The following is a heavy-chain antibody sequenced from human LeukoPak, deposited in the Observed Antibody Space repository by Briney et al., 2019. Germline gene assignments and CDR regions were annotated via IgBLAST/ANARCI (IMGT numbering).Heavy chain of an antibody. D-gene: IGHD3-10*01. CDR1: GVYITNGLYF. Sequence: SQTLSLTCTVSGVYITNGLYFWNWIRQPAGKGLEWIGRIYSSGNTNYNPSLKSRVTISVDTSKNQFSLKLNSVTAADTAVYYCARSGTYYNNWFDPWGQGTLVTVSS. J-gene: IGHJ5*02. CDR2: IYSSGNT. V-gene: IGHV4-61*02. CDR3: ARSGTYYNNWFDP.